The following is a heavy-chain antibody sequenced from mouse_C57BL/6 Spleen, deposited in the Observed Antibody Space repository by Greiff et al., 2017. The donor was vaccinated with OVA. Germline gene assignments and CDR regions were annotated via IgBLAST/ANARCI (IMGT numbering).Heavy chain of an antibody. V-gene: IGHV1-81*01. CDR1: GYTFTSYG. CDR3: ARSGGSSYDYAMDY. D-gene: IGHD1-1*01. J-gene: IGHJ4*01. Sequence: QVHVKQSGAELARPGASVKLSCKASGYTFTSYGISWVKQRTGQGLEWIGEIYPRSGNTYYNEKFKGKATLTADKSSSTAYMELRSLTSEDSAVYFCARSGGSSYDYAMDYWGQGTSVTVSS. CDR2: IYPRSGNT.